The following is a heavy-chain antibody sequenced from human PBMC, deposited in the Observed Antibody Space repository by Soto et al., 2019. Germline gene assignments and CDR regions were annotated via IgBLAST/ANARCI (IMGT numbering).Heavy chain of an antibody. J-gene: IGHJ4*02. CDR1: GFTFSNFA. CDR2: VSGTADTT. D-gene: IGHD2-2*01. Sequence: HPGGSLRLSCAASGFTFSNFAMSWVRQVPGSGLEWVSIVSGTADTTYYADSVKGRFTISRDNSRGTLDLQMSSLRAEDTAVYHCVKGYCSSTDCSFNYWGPGTLVTVSS. V-gene: IGHV3-23*01. CDR3: VKGYCSSTDCSFNY.